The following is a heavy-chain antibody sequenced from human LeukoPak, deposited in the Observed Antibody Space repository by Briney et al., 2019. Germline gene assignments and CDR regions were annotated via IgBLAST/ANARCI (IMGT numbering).Heavy chain of an antibody. CDR2: IYYSGST. V-gene: IGHV4-59*01. Sequence: SETLSLTCAVYGGSFSGYYWSWTRQPPGKGLEWIGYIYYSGSTNYNPSLKSRVTISVDTSKNQFSLKLSSVTAADTAVYYCARSVEGYCSGGSCYSYSYYMDVWGKGTTVTVSS. D-gene: IGHD2-15*01. CDR1: GGSFSGYY. CDR3: ARSVEGYCSGGSCYSYSYYMDV. J-gene: IGHJ6*03.